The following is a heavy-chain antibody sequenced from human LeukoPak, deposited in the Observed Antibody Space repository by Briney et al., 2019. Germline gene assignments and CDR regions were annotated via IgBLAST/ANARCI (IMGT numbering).Heavy chain of an antibody. D-gene: IGHD3-22*01. Sequence: PGRSLRLSCAASGFTFSSYAMHWVRQAPGKGLEWVAVISYDGSNKYYADSVKGRFTISRDNSKNTLYLQMNSLRAEDTAVYYCARDRPIVVVMQLDYWGQGTLVTVSS. J-gene: IGHJ4*02. CDR1: GFTFSSYA. CDR3: ARDRPIVVVMQLDY. V-gene: IGHV3-30-3*01. CDR2: ISYDGSNK.